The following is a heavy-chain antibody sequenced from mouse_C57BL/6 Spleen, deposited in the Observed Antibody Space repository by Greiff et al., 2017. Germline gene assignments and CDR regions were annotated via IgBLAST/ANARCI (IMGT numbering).Heavy chain of an antibody. Sequence: EVMLVESGGGLVQPGGSLKLSCAASGFTFSDYYMYWVRQTPEKRLEWVAYISNGGGSTYYPDTVKGRFTISRDHAKNTLYLQMSRLKSEDTAMYYCARGPRTGVRAMDYWGQGTSVTVSS. CDR2: ISNGGGST. D-gene: IGHD4-1*01. CDR1: GFTFSDYY. V-gene: IGHV5-12*01. CDR3: ARGPRTGVRAMDY. J-gene: IGHJ4*01.